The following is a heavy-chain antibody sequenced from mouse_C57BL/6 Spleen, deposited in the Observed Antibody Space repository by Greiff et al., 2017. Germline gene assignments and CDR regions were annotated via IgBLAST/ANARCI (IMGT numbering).Heavy chain of an antibody. CDR3: ARYGNYDWYFDV. J-gene: IGHJ1*03. V-gene: IGHV14-2*01. CDR2: IDPEDGEN. Sequence: EVQLQQSGAELVKPGASVKLSCTASGFNIKDYYMHWVKQRTEQGLEWIGRIDPEDGENKYAPKFQGKATITADTSSNTAYLQLSSLTSEDTAVYYCARYGNYDWYFDVWGTGTTVTVSS. CDR1: GFNIKDYY. D-gene: IGHD2-10*02.